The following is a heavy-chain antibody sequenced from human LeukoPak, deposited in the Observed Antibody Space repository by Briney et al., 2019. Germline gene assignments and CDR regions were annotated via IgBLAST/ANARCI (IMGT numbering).Heavy chain of an antibody. CDR1: GYTFTGYY. Sequence: ASVKVTCKASGYTFTGYYMHWVRQAPGQGLEWMGWINPNSGGTNYAQKFQGRVTMTRDTSISTAYMGLSRLRSDDTAVYYCARCGYSYGTALCYMDVWGKGTTVTISS. V-gene: IGHV1-2*02. CDR2: INPNSGGT. J-gene: IGHJ6*03. CDR3: ARCGYSYGTALCYMDV. D-gene: IGHD5-18*01.